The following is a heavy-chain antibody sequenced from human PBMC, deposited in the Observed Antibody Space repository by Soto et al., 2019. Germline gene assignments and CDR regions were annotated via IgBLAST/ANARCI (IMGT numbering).Heavy chain of an antibody. D-gene: IGHD4-17*01. CDR1: GYKFTTYW. CDR3: VATYGDYLDY. Sequence: GESLKISCKGSGYKFTTYWIGWVRQMPGKGLEWMAIIYPDDSDSRYSPSFQGQVTISADKSISTAYLQWSSLKASDTAIYYCVATYGDYLDYWGQGALVTVSS. V-gene: IGHV5-51*01. J-gene: IGHJ4*02. CDR2: IYPDDSDS.